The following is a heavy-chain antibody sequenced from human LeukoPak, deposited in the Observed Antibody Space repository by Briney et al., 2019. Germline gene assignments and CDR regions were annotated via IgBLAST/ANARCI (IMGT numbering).Heavy chain of an antibody. CDR1: GGSFSGYY. CDR3: ARGYYYFDY. V-gene: IGHV4-34*01. D-gene: IGHD1-26*01. J-gene: IGHJ4*02. Sequence: SETLSLTCAVYGGSFSGYYWSWIRQPPGKGLEWIGEINHSGNTNYNPSLKSRVTISVDTSKNQFSLKLSSVTAADTAVYYCARGYYYFDYWSQGTLVTVSS. CDR2: INHSGNT.